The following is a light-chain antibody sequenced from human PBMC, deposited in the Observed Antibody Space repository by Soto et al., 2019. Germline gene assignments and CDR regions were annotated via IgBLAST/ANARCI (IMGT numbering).Light chain of an antibody. V-gene: IGKV3-15*01. Sequence: EIVMTQSPDTLYLSPRERATLSCRASQSVSSNLAWYQQKPGQAPRLLIYDASTRAPGFPARFSGSGSGTEFTLTVSSLQPEDFATYYCLQDHDESWTFGQRTKVDI. CDR3: LQDHDESWT. J-gene: IGKJ1*01. CDR2: DAS. CDR1: QSVSSN.